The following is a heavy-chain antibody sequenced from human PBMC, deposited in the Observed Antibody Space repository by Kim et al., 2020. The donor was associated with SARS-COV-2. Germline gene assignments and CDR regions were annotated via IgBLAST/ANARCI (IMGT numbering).Heavy chain of an antibody. CDR2: ISGSGGST. Sequence: GGSLRLSCAASGFTFSSYAMSWVRQAPGKGLEWVSAISGSGGSTYYADSVKGRFTISRDNSKNTLYLQMNSLRAEDTAVYYCAKGEIGRLWFGAMGVCGMDVWGQGTTVTVSS. J-gene: IGHJ6*02. CDR1: GFTFSSYA. CDR3: AKGEIGRLWFGAMGVCGMDV. V-gene: IGHV3-23*01. D-gene: IGHD3-10*01.